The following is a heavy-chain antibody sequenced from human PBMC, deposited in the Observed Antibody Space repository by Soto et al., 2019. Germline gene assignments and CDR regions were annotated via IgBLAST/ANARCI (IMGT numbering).Heavy chain of an antibody. CDR3: ARDQGSHPGD. Sequence: QVQLQESGPGLVRPSGTVSLTCAVSGLSISSDNWWSWVRQPPGKGLEWIGEIPHSGSTNYNPSLKSRVTVSVVPSKDLFSLTLNSVTAADTAFYYCARDQGSHPGDWGQGTLVSVSS. CDR1: GLSISSDNW. J-gene: IGHJ4*02. CDR2: IPHSGST. V-gene: IGHV4-4*02. D-gene: IGHD6-13*01.